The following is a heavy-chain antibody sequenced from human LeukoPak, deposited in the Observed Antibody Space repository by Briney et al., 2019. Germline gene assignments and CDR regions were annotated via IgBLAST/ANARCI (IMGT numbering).Heavy chain of an antibody. CDR3: ARDVNNYFDH. Sequence: PGRSLRLSCAASGFTFSSYAMHWVRQAPGKGLEWVAVISYDGSNKYYADSVKGRFTISRDDSKNTLYLQMSSLRTEDTALYYCARDVNNYFDHWGLGTLVTVSS. J-gene: IGHJ4*02. CDR2: ISYDGSNK. V-gene: IGHV3-30-3*01. CDR1: GFTFSSYA.